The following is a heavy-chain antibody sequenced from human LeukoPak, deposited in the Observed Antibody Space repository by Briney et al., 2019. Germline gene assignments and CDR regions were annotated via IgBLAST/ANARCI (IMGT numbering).Heavy chain of an antibody. CDR2: ISGSGGST. CDR3: AKRVELDYVFDY. CDR1: GFTFSSYA. J-gene: IGHJ4*02. D-gene: IGHD4-17*01. Sequence: AGGSLRLSCAASGFTFSSYAMSWVRQAPGKGLEWVSAISGSGGSTYYADSVKGRFTISRGNSKNTLYLQMNSLRAEDTAVYYCAKRVELDYVFDYWGQGTLVTVSS. V-gene: IGHV3-23*01.